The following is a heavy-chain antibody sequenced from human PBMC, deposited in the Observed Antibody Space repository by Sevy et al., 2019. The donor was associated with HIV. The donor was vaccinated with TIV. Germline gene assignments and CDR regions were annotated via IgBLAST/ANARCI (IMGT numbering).Heavy chain of an antibody. V-gene: IGHV1-18*01. D-gene: IGHD2-15*01. CDR3: ARAYCSGGRCYSLAY. Sequence: ASVKVSCKTSGYTFTNYRIFWVRQAPGQGPESMGWISPHNGDTRYAQKFQGRVTLITDTFTTTAYMELRSLRSDDSALYYCARAYCSGGRCYSLAYWGQGTLVTVSS. CDR1: GYTFTNYR. J-gene: IGHJ4*02. CDR2: ISPHNGDT.